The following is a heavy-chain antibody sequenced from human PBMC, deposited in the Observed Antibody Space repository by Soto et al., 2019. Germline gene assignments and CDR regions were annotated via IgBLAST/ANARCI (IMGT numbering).Heavy chain of an antibody. Sequence: PSETLSLTCAVYGGSFSGYYWSWIRQPPGKGLEWIGEINHSGSTNYNPSLKSRVTISVDTSKNQFSLKLSSVTAADTAVYYCARGSYSSGWYRNQNWFDPWGQGTLVTVSS. CDR1: GGSFSGYY. V-gene: IGHV4-34*01. D-gene: IGHD6-19*01. J-gene: IGHJ5*02. CDR3: ARGSYSSGWYRNQNWFDP. CDR2: INHSGST.